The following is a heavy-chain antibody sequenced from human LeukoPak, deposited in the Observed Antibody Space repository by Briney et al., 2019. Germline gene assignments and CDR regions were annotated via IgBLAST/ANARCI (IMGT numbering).Heavy chain of an antibody. J-gene: IGHJ4*02. D-gene: IGHD3-10*01. V-gene: IGHV4-38-2*02. CDR2: IYHSGRT. Sequence: SETLSLTCTVSGYSISSGYYWGWIRQPPGKGLEWIGSIYHSGRTFYNPSLKSRVTISVDTSKNQFSLKLSSVTAADTAVYYCARERWFGELTYYFDYWGQGTLVTVSS. CDR3: ARERWFGELTYYFDY. CDR1: GYSISSGYY.